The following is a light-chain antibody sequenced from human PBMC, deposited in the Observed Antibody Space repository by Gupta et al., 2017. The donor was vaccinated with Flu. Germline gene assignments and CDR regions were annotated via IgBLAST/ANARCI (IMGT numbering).Light chain of an antibody. V-gene: IGKV3-11*01. Sequence: TRSCRASQSSYSFLAWFQHKSCQSPRLLIYYIANRASGIPERFSGSGSGTDFTLTISSLEPEDFAVYYFQVRSVSPPMWTFGQGTNVEL. CDR3: QVRSVSPPMWT. CDR1: QSSYSF. CDR2: YIA. J-gene: IGKJ1*01.